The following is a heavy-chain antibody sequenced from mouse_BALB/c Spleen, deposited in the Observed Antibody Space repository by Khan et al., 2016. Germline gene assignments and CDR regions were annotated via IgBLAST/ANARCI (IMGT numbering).Heavy chain of an antibody. CDR1: GYTFTSYW. J-gene: IGHJ2*01. Sequence: VQLQESGAELARPGASVKLSCKASGYTFTSYWMQWVKQRPGQGLEWIGAIYPGDGDTRYTQKFKGKATLTADKSSSTAYMQLSSLVSEDSAAYYCARRTGNYFDYWGQGTTLTVAS. D-gene: IGHD4-1*01. CDR3: ARRTGNYFDY. CDR2: IYPGDGDT. V-gene: IGHV1-87*01.